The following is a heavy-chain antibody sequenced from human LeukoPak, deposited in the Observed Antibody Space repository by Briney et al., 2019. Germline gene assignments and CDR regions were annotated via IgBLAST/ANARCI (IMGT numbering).Heavy chain of an antibody. Sequence: GGSLRLSCTASGFTFGDYAMSWVRQAPGKGLEWVAVIYSGGITYYADSVKGRFTISRDNSKNTLYLQMNSLRPEDTAIYFCARRHSSGSNWGQGTLVSVSS. CDR2: IYSGGIT. CDR3: ARRHSSGSN. CDR1: GFTFGDYA. V-gene: IGHV3-66*02. D-gene: IGHD6-19*01. J-gene: IGHJ4*02.